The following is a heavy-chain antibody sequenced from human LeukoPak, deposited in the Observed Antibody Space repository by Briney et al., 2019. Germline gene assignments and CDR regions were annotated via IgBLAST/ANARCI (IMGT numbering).Heavy chain of an antibody. CDR3: ARPAELRYFDWLPQTPYFDY. D-gene: IGHD3-9*01. J-gene: IGHJ4*02. CDR2: INPSGGST. CDR1: GYTFTSYY. Sequence: ASVKVSCKASGYTFTSYYMHWVRQAPGQGLEWMGIINPSGGSTSYAQKFQGRVTMTRDTSTSTVYMELGNLRSEDTAVYYCARPAELRYFDWLPQTPYFDYWGQGTLVTVSS. V-gene: IGHV1-46*03.